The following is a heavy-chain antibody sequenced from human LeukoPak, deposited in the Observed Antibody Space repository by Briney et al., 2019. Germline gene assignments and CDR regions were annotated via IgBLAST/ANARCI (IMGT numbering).Heavy chain of an antibody. Sequence: AGGSLRLSCAASGFTVSSNYMSWVRQAPGKGLEWVSVIYSGGSTYYADSVKGRFTISRDNSKNTLYLQMNSLRAEDTAVYYCARDKDDWDDYGGNRLGYYGMDVWGQGTTVTVSS. CDR1: GFTVSSNY. J-gene: IGHJ6*02. CDR2: IYSGGST. CDR3: ARDKDDWDDYGGNRLGYYGMDV. D-gene: IGHD4-23*01. V-gene: IGHV3-66*01.